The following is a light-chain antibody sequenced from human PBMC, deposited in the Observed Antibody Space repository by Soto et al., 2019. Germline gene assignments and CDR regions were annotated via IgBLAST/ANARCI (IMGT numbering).Light chain of an antibody. CDR3: SSYTSSSTVV. Sequence: QSALTQPASVSGSPGQSITISCTGTTSDVGSYNYVSWYKQHPGNAPKLMIYEVSKRPSGVSNRFSASKSGNTASLTISGLQAEDEADYYCSSYTSSSTVVFGGGTKLTVL. CDR2: EVS. CDR1: TSDVGSYNY. V-gene: IGLV2-14*01. J-gene: IGLJ2*01.